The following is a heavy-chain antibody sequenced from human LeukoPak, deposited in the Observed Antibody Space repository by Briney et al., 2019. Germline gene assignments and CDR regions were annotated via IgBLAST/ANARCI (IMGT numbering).Heavy chain of an antibody. Sequence: GASVKVSCKASGYTFTSYGISWVRQAPGQGLEWMGWISAYNGNTNYAQKLQGRVTMTTDTSTSTDYMELRSLRSDDTAVYYCARAQYSSSSLYPFDYWGQGTLVTVSS. D-gene: IGHD6-6*01. J-gene: IGHJ4*02. CDR2: ISAYNGNT. V-gene: IGHV1-18*01. CDR3: ARAQYSSSSLYPFDY. CDR1: GYTFTSYG.